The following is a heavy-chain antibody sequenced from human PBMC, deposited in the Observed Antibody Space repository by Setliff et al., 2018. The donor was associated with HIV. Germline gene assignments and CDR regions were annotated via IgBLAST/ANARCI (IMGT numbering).Heavy chain of an antibody. CDR1: GLNFTNYW. V-gene: IGHV3-74*01. CDR2: INIDGSSA. D-gene: IGHD6-6*01. Sequence: PGGSLRLSCATSGLNFTNYWMHWVRQAPGKGLVWVSRINIDGSSAKYADFVKGRFTVSRDKAKGTLYLQMNTLRPDDTAVYYCVRAGRPFRGAMTGLTFDFWGQGVLVTVSS. J-gene: IGHJ4*02. CDR3: VRAGRPFRGAMTGLTFDF.